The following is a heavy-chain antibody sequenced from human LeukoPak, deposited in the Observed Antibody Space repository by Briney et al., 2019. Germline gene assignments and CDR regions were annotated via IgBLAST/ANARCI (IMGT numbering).Heavy chain of an antibody. CDR3: ARGPYSYDSSGAFDI. D-gene: IGHD3-22*01. CDR2: ISSSGST. Sequence: SETLSLTCAVSGDSISSGDYYWNWIRQPAGKGLEWTGRISSSGSTNYNPSLKSRVTISVDTSKNQFSLKLSSVTAADTAVYFCARGPYSYDSSGAFDIWGQGTMVTVSS. J-gene: IGHJ3*02. CDR1: GDSISSGDYY. V-gene: IGHV4-61*02.